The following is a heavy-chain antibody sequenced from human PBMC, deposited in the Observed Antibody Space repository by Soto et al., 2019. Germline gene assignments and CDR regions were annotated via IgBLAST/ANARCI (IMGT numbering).Heavy chain of an antibody. CDR1: GFIFSAYG. D-gene: IGHD3-16*01. CDR3: VKDGGWQYDDYGMDV. Sequence: QVQLVESGGGVVQPGRSLRLSCAASGFIFSAYGMHWVRQAPGKGLEWVAIISHDGSNKYYADSVKGRFTISRDNSKNTLYLQMNSLRAEDTAVYYCVKDGGWQYDDYGMDVWGQGTTVTVSS. V-gene: IGHV3-30*18. CDR2: ISHDGSNK. J-gene: IGHJ6*02.